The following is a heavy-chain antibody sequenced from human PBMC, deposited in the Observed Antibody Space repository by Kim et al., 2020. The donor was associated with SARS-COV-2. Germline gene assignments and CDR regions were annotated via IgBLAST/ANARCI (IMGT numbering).Heavy chain of an antibody. Sequence: SLKSRITISVDTSKNQCSLKVSSVTAAGTAVYYCARRVPAIPSYYFDYWGQGTLVTVSS. D-gene: IGHD2-2*01. J-gene: IGHJ4*02. V-gene: IGHV4-34*01. CDR3: ARRVPAIPSYYFDY.